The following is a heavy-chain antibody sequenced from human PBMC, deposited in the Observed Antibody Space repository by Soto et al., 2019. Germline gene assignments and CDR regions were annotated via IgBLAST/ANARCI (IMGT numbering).Heavy chain of an antibody. V-gene: IGHV3-23*01. D-gene: IGHD6-13*01. CDR1: GFTFSSYA. J-gene: IGHJ1*01. Sequence: EVQLLESGGGLVQPGGSLRLACAASGFTFSSYAMSWVRQSPGKGREWVSAISGSGGSTYYADSVKGRFTISRDNSKNKLYLQMNSLRAEDTAVYYCATHSSSWYREYFQHWGQGTLVTVSS. CDR3: ATHSSSWYREYFQH. CDR2: ISGSGGST.